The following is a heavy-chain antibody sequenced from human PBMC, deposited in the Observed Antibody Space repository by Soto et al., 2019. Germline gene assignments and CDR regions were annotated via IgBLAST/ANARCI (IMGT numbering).Heavy chain of an antibody. Sequence: QVQLVESGGGVVQPGRSLRLSCAASGFPFTSYGMHWVREGPGKGLEWLAVISYDGSNKFYADSVKGRFTIFRDNSKNTLYLQMNSLSPEDTALYYCVGGQFYFDYRGQGTLVIVSS. V-gene: IGHV3-30*03. CDR3: VGGQFYFDY. CDR1: GFPFTSYG. D-gene: IGHD3-10*01. CDR2: ISYDGSNK. J-gene: IGHJ4*02.